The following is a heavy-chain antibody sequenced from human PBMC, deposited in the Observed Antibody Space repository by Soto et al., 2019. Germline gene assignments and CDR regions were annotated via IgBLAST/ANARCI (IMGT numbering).Heavy chain of an antibody. CDR2: INHSGST. J-gene: IGHJ4*02. CDR3: ARGTEYCSSTSCYSFDY. Sequence: SETPSPTFAGFWGSLRGFYLGWIRPPPGEGLEWIGEINHSGSTNYNPSLKSRVTISVDTSKNQFSLKLSSVTAADTAVYYCARGTEYCSSTSCYSFDYWGQGTLVTVS. D-gene: IGHD2-2*01. V-gene: IGHV4-34*01. CDR1: WGSLRGFY.